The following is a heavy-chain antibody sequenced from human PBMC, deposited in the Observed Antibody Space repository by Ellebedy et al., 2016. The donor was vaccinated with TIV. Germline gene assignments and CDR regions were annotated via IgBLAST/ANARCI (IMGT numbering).Heavy chain of an antibody. D-gene: IGHD2-8*02. V-gene: IGHV1-69*13. J-gene: IGHJ3*02. Sequence: SVKVSCKASGGTFGNYAISWVRQAPGHGLEWLGRIIPKFDVRDYAQELQGRVTVTADESTSTAYMELSSLRSEDTAVYFCARNSDIILVPSANASSFDIWGQGTVVTVSS. CDR1: GGTFGNYA. CDR3: ARNSDIILVPSANASSFDI. CDR2: IIPKFDVR.